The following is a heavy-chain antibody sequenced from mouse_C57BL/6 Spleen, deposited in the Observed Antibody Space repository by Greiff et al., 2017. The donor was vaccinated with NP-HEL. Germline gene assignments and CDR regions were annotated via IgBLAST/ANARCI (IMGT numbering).Heavy chain of an antibody. D-gene: IGHD2-1*01. CDR2: ISDGGSYT. J-gene: IGHJ4*01. Sequence: EVNLVESGGGLVKPGGSLKLSCAASGFTFSSYAMSWVRQTPEKRLEWVATISDGGSYTYYPDNVKGRFTISRDNAKNNLYLQMSHLKSEDTAMYYCARDRDGNYGYAMDYWGQGTSVTVSS. V-gene: IGHV5-4*01. CDR1: GFTFSSYA. CDR3: ARDRDGNYGYAMDY.